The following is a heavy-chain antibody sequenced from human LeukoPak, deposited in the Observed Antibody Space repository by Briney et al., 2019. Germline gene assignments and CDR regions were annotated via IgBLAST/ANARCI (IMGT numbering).Heavy chain of an antibody. Sequence: GGSLRLSCAAYGCTFSGYWMSWVRQAPGKGLEWVANIKQDGSGKNYVDSVKGRFTISRDNAKNSLYLQMNSLRAEGTSVYYCARDGSGSYYACWGQGTLVTVST. J-gene: IGHJ4*02. CDR2: IKQDGSGK. CDR1: GCTFSGYW. V-gene: IGHV3-7*01. D-gene: IGHD1-26*01. CDR3: ARDGSGSYYAC.